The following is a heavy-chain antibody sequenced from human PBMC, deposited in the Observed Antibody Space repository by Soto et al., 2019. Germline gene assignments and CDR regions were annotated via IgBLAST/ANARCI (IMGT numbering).Heavy chain of an antibody. CDR1: GFTFSSYG. CDR2: ISYDGSNK. CDR3: AKDSPPPYYYDSSGYYNY. J-gene: IGHJ4*02. Sequence: GGSLRLSCAASGFTFSSYGMHWARQAPGKGLEWVAVISYDGSNKYYADSVKGRFTISRDNSKNTLYLQMNSLRAEDTAVYYCAKDSPPPYYYDSSGYYNYWGQGTLVTVSS. V-gene: IGHV3-30*18. D-gene: IGHD3-22*01.